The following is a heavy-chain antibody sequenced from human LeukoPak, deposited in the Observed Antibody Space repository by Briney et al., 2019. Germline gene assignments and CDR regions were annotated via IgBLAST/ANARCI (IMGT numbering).Heavy chain of an antibody. D-gene: IGHD6-13*01. CDR2: ISSSGSTI. J-gene: IGHJ4*02. CDR1: GFTFSSYA. Sequence: GGSLRLSCAASGFTFSSYAMSWVRQAPGKGLEWVSYISSSGSTIYYADSVKGRFTISRDNAKNSLYLQMNSLRAEDTAVYYCARGDSSSWVSYWGQGTLVTVSS. V-gene: IGHV3-48*04. CDR3: ARGDSSSWVSY.